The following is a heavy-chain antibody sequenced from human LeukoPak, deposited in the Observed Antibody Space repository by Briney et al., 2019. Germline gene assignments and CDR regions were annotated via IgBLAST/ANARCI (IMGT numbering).Heavy chain of an antibody. Sequence: GGSLRLSCAASGFTFSSYWMLWVRQAPGKGLVWVSRINSDGSSTSYADSVKGRFTISRDNAKDTLYLQMNSLRAEDTAVYYCARGPHGDHNFDYWGQGTLVTVSS. CDR2: INSDGSST. CDR1: GFTFSSYW. J-gene: IGHJ4*02. CDR3: ARGPHGDHNFDY. D-gene: IGHD4-17*01. V-gene: IGHV3-74*01.